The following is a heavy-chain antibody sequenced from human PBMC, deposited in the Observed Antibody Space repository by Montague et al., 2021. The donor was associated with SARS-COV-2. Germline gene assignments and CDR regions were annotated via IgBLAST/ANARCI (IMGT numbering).Heavy chain of an antibody. J-gene: IGHJ2*01. D-gene: IGHD2-21*02. CDR3: ARVHIVVVTAMRYFDL. Sequence: TLSLTCTVSGGSISSGGYYWSWIRQHPGKGLEWIGYIYYGGSTYYXPSLKSRVTISVDTSKNQFSLKLSSVTAADTAVYYCARVHIVVVTAMRYFDLWGRGTLVTVSS. CDR2: IYYGGST. V-gene: IGHV4-31*03. CDR1: GGSISSGGYY.